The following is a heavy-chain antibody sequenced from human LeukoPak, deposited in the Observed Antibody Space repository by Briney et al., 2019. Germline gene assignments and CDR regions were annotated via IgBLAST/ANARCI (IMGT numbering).Heavy chain of an antibody. CDR3: ARDAIPTSSGYYYYYYMDV. J-gene: IGHJ6*03. Sequence: PSETLSLTCTVSGGSISSYYWSWIRQPAGKGLEWIGRIYTSGSTNYNPSLKSRVTMSVDTSKNQFSLKLSSVTAADTAVYYCARDAIPTSSGYYYYYYMDVWGKGTTVTVSS. CDR2: IYTSGST. CDR1: GGSISSYY. V-gene: IGHV4-4*07.